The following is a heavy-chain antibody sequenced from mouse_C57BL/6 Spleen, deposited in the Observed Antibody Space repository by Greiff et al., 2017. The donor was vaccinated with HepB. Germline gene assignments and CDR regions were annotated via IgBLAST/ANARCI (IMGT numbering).Heavy chain of an antibody. J-gene: IGHJ2*01. CDR3: ARSTYYNNYVKGDYFDY. V-gene: IGHV1-82*01. CDR2: IYPGDGDT. Sequence: ESGPELVKPGASVKISCKASGYAFSSSWMNWVKQRPGKGLEWIGRIYPGDGDTNYNGKFKGKATLTADKSSSTAYMQLSSLTSEDSAVYFCARSTYYNNYVKGDYFDYWGQGTTLTVSS. D-gene: IGHD2-5*01. CDR1: GYAFSSSW.